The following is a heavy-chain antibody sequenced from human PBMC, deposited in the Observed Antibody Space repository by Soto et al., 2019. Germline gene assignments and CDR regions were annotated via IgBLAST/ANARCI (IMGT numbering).Heavy chain of an antibody. CDR3: ARLYYDFWSGYLPGGTGWFDP. V-gene: IGHV4-31*03. D-gene: IGHD3-3*01. Sequence: SETLTLTCTVSGGSISSGGYYWSWIRQHPGKGLEWIGYIYYSGSTYYNPSLKSRVTISVDTSKNQFSLKLSSVTAADTAVYYCARLYYDFWSGYLPGGTGWFDPWGQGTLVTVPS. CDR1: GGSISSGGYY. CDR2: IYYSGST. J-gene: IGHJ5*02.